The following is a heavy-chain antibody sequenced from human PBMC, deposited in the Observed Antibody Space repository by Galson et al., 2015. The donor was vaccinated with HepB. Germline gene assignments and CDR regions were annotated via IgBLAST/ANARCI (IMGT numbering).Heavy chain of an antibody. Sequence: SLRLSCAASGFTFSDYYMSWIRQAPGKGLEWVSYISSSGSTIYYADSVKGRFTISRDNSKNTLYLQMNSLRAEDTAVYYCARDQKGLWYSGSPGGLDYWGQGTLVTVSS. CDR2: ISSSGSTI. CDR1: GFTFSDYY. J-gene: IGHJ4*02. CDR3: ARDQKGLWYSGSPGGLDY. V-gene: IGHV3-11*04. D-gene: IGHD1-26*01.